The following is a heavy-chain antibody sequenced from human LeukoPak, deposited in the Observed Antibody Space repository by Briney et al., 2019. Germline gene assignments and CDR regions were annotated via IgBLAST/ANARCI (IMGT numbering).Heavy chain of an antibody. D-gene: IGHD6-19*01. CDR2: INHSGST. V-gene: IGHV4-34*01. CDR3: ARVTVAGTPDY. Sequence: SETLSLTCAVYGGSFSGYYWSWIRQPPPTGLEWIGEINHSGSTNYNPSLKSRVTISLDTSKNQSALKLSSVTAADTAVYYCARVTVAGTPDYWGQGTLVTVSS. CDR1: GGSFSGYY. J-gene: IGHJ4*02.